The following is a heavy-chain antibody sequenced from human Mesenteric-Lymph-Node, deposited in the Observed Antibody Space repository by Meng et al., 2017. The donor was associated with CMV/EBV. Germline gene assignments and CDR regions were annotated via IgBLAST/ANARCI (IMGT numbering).Heavy chain of an antibody. CDR2: IHYSGST. Sequence: GSLRLSCTVSGGSISGYYWSWIRQPPGEGLEWIGYIHYSGSTNYNPSLKSRVTISVDTSKNQFSLKLSSVTAADTAVYYCARCSSTSCYLLDPWGQGTLVTVSS. D-gene: IGHD2-2*01. CDR1: GGSISGYY. CDR3: ARCSSTSCYLLDP. J-gene: IGHJ5*02. V-gene: IGHV4-59*01.